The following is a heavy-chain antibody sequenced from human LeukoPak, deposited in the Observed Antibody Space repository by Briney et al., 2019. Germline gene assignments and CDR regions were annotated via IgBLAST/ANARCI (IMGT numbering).Heavy chain of an antibody. V-gene: IGHV3-72*01. CDR2: SRNKAKSYTT. CDR1: GFTFSDHY. D-gene: IGHD3-10*01. Sequence: GGSLRLSCAASGFTFSDHYMDWVRQAPGKGLEWVGRSRNKAKSYTTEYASTVKSRFTISRDDSKSSVYLQMNSLKTEDTAVYYCARGRITDYWGQGTLVTVSS. CDR3: ARGRITDY. J-gene: IGHJ4*02.